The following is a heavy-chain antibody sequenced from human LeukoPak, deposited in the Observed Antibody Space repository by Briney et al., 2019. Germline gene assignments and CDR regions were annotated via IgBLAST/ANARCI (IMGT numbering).Heavy chain of an antibody. CDR2: IYYSGST. CDR3: ARDDLAFYYDSSGHLYY. V-gene: IGHV4-39*07. CDR1: GGSISSSSYY. Sequence: SETLSLTCTVSGGSISSSSYYWGWIRQPPGKGLEWIGSIYYSGSTYYNPSLKSRVTISVDTSKNQFSLKLSSVTTADTAVYYCARDDLAFYYDSSGHLYYWGQGTLVTVSS. D-gene: IGHD3-22*01. J-gene: IGHJ4*02.